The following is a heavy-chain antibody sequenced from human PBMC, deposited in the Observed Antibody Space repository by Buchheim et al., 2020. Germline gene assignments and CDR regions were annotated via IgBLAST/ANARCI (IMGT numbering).Heavy chain of an antibody. CDR3: ARGYRFAYYFDY. D-gene: IGHD3-16*01. Sequence: QLQLQESDSGLVKPSQTLSLTCAVSGDPITSGPYSWSWVRQRPGKGLEWIGYTYHSGSPNYNPSLKSRVFISVAKSKNHFSLNLRSMTAADTAVYYCARGYRFAYYFDYWGQGTL. CDR1: GDPITSGPYS. CDR2: TYHSGSP. J-gene: IGHJ4*02. V-gene: IGHV4-30-2*01.